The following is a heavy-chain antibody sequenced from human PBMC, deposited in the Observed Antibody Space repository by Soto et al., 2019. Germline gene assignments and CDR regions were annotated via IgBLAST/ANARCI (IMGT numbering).Heavy chain of an antibody. CDR2: IIPIFGTA. Sequence: SVKVSCKASGGTFSSYAISWVRQAPGQGLEWMGGIIPIFGTANYAQKFQGRVTITADESTSTAYMELSSLRSEDTAVYYCARDLYYYYGMDVWGQGTTVTVSS. J-gene: IGHJ6*02. V-gene: IGHV1-69*13. CDR3: ARDLYYYYGMDV. CDR1: GGTFSSYA.